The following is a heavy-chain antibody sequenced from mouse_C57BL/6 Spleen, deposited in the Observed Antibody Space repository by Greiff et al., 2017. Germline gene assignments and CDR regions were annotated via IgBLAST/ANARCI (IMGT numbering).Heavy chain of an antibody. CDR3: AKNGALAMGY. V-gene: IGHV3-6*01. CDR2: RSYDGSN. D-gene: IGHD3-1*01. J-gene: IGHJ4*01. CDR1: GYSITSGYF. Sequence: EVQLQQSGPGLVKPSQSLSLTCSVTGYSITSGYFSNCIRQFPGNKLEWMGDRSYDGSNNYNPSLKNRISITRDTSKNQFFLKLNAVTTEDTATYDGAKNGALAMGYWGQGASVTVDS.